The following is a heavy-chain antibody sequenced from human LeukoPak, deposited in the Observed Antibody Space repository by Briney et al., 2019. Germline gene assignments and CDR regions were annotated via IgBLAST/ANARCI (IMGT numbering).Heavy chain of an antibody. CDR3: ARGLGGYSYPNDY. CDR2: INPNSGGT. Sequence: ASVKVSCKASGYTFTGYYMHWVRQAPGQGLEWMGWINPNSGGTNYAQKFQGRVTMTRDTSISTAYMELSRLRSDDTAVYYCARGLGGYSYPNDYWGQGTLVTVSS. D-gene: IGHD5-18*01. V-gene: IGHV1-2*02. CDR1: GYTFTGYY. J-gene: IGHJ4*02.